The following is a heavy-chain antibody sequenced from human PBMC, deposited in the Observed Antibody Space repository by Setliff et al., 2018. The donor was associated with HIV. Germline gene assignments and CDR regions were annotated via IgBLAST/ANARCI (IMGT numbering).Heavy chain of an antibody. D-gene: IGHD6-19*01. CDR1: GYTFTNFG. CDR2: VNTNNDKT. V-gene: IGHV1-18*01. J-gene: IGHJ5*02. Sequence: ASVKVSCKASGYTFTNFGITWVRQVPGQGLEWMGWVNTNNDKTNYAQKFQGRVTMTTDRSTKTAYLDLGSLRPDGTAVYYCARDLYTSGWPNWFDPWGPGTLVTSPQ. CDR3: ARDLYTSGWPNWFDP.